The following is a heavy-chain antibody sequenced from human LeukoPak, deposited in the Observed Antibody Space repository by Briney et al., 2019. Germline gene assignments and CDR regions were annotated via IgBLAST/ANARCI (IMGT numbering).Heavy chain of an antibody. D-gene: IGHD1-26*01. Sequence: SETLSLTCTVSGGSISSYYWSCIRQPPGKGLEWIAYIYNSEYTNYNPSLKSRASISVDTSKNLCSLRLRSVTAADTAVYYCARHAIYSGGYSYWFDPWGLGTLVTVSS. CDR2: IYNSEYT. V-gene: IGHV4-59*08. CDR3: ARHAIYSGGYSYWFDP. CDR1: GGSISSYY. J-gene: IGHJ5*02.